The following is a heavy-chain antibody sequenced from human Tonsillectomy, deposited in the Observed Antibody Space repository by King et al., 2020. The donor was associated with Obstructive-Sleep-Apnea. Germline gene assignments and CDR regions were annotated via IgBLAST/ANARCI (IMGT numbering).Heavy chain of an antibody. V-gene: IGHV4-59*08. J-gene: IGHJ4*02. Sequence: VQLQESGPGLVKPSETLSLTCTVSGASINIYYWSWIRQPPGKGLEWIGYIYYSGSTNYNPSLKSRVTISVDTSNNQFSLNLSSVTAADPAVYYCAGRIAVAGTLDYWGQGTLVTVSS. CDR1: GASINIYY. D-gene: IGHD6-19*01. CDR3: AGRIAVAGTLDY. CDR2: IYYSGST.